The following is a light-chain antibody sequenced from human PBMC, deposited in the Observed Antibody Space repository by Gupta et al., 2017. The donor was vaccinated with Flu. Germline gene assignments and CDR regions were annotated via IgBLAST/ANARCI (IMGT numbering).Light chain of an antibody. CDR1: QSVSSSY. CDR3: QQYGSSRPIT. J-gene: IGKJ5*01. Sequence: EIVLTQSPGTLSLSPGERATLSCRASQSVSSSYLAWYQQKPGQAPRLLIYGASSRATGIPDRFSGSGSGTDFTLTISRREPEDFAVYYCQQYGSSRPITFGQGTRLEIK. V-gene: IGKV3-20*01. CDR2: GAS.